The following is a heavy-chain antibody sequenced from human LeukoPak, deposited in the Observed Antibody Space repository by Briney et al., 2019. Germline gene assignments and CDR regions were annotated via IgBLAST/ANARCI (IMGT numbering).Heavy chain of an antibody. V-gene: IGHV3-30*18. Sequence: GGSLRLSCVVSGLTFSSYGMHWVRQAPGKGLEWVAVISYDGSNKYYADSVKGRFTISRDNSKNTLYLQMNSLRAEDTAVFYCAKDAPPCSGGSCYSGYYFYGMNVWGKGTTVTVSS. CDR3: AKDAPPCSGGSCYSGYYFYGMNV. J-gene: IGHJ6*04. CDR2: ISYDGSNK. CDR1: GLTFSSYG. D-gene: IGHD2-15*01.